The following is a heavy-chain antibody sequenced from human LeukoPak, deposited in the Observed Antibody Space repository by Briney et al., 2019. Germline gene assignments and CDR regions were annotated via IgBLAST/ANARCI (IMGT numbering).Heavy chain of an antibody. CDR2: INPNSGGT. Sequence: RASVKVSCKASGYTFTGYYMHWVRQAPGQGLEWMGWINPNSGGTNYAQKFQGRVTMTRDTSISTAYMELSRLRSDDTAVYYCARDFSVVVPAAMFYYYYMDVWGKGTTVTVSS. V-gene: IGHV1-2*02. J-gene: IGHJ6*03. CDR1: GYTFTGYY. D-gene: IGHD2-2*01. CDR3: ARDFSVVVPAAMFYYYYMDV.